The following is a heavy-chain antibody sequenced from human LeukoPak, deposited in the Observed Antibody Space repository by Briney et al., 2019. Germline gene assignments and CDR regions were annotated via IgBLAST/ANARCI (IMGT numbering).Heavy chain of an antibody. CDR3: ARAKPKNMVRGLIMRRESRYYFDY. CDR1: GFTVSSNY. CDR2: IYSGGST. J-gene: IGHJ4*02. Sequence: GGSLRLSCAASGFTVSSNYMSWVRQAPGKGLEWVSVIYSGGSTYYADSVKGRFTISRDNSKSTLYIQMNSLRAEDTAVYYCARAKPKNMVRGLIMRRESRYYFDYWGQGTLVAVSS. D-gene: IGHD3-10*01. V-gene: IGHV3-53*01.